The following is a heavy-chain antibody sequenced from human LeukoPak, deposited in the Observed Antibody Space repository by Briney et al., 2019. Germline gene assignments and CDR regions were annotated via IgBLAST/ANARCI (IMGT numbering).Heavy chain of an antibody. CDR2: IYYSGST. V-gene: IGHV4-61*01. J-gene: IGHJ4*02. CDR1: GYSISSGYY. CDR3: ARGGDYYDSSGYYQFDY. D-gene: IGHD3-22*01. Sequence: SETLSLTCTVSGYSISSGYYWSWIRQPPGKGLEWIGYIYYSGSTNYNPSLKSRVTISVETSKNEFSLKLSSVTAADTAVYYCARGGDYYDSSGYYQFDYWGQGTLVTVSS.